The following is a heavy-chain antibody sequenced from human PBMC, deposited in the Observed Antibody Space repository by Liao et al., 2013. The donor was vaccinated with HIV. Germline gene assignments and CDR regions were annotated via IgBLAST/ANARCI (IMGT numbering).Heavy chain of an antibody. Sequence: QVQLQASGPGLVKPSETLSLTCTVSGGSISSSSYYWGWIRQPPGKGLEWIGSIYSSGSTYYNPSLKSRVTISVDTSKNQFSLKLSSVTAADTAVYYCARDTTWQGVPAFDIWGQGTMVTVSS. CDR1: GGSISSSSYY. CDR2: IYSSGST. J-gene: IGHJ3*02. D-gene: IGHD2-2*01. CDR3: ARDTTWQGVPAFDI. V-gene: IGHV4-39*07.